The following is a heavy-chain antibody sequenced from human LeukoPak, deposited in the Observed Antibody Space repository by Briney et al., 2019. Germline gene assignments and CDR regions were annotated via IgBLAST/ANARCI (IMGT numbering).Heavy chain of an antibody. V-gene: IGHV3-23*01. CDR1: GFTFSSYA. Sequence: GGSLRLSCAASGFTFSSYAMSWVRQAPGKGLEWVSAISGSGGSTYYADSVKGRFTISRDNAKNSLYLQMNSLRAEDTAVYYCARDFGSSNWFDPWGQGTLVTVSS. CDR3: ARDFGSSNWFDP. D-gene: IGHD6-6*01. CDR2: ISGSGGST. J-gene: IGHJ5*02.